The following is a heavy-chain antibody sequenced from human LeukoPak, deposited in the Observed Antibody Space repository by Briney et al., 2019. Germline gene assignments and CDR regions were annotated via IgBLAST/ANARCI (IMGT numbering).Heavy chain of an antibody. D-gene: IGHD2-15*01. J-gene: IGHJ4*02. CDR1: GFTFDDYA. Sequence: PGRSLTLSCAASGFTFDDYAMHWVRQAPGKGLEWVSGISWNSGSIGYAASVKGRFTISRDNAKNSLYLQMNSLRAEDTALYYCAKGYCSGGSCYLGYFDYWGQGTLVTVSS. CDR2: ISWNSGSI. V-gene: IGHV3-9*01. CDR3: AKGYCSGGSCYLGYFDY.